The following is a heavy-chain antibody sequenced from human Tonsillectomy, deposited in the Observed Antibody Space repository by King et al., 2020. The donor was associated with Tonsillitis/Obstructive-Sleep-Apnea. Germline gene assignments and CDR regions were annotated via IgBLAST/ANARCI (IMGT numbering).Heavy chain of an antibody. CDR2: ISSSSSYT. Sequence: QLVQSGGGLVKPGGSLRLSCAASGFTFSDYYMTWIRQAPGKGLEWLSYISSSSSYTSYADSVKGRFTIPRDNAKNSLYLQMNSLRAEDTAVYYCARSQDIVVVPAAILPTDYYMDVWGKGTTVTVSS. V-gene: IGHV3-11*05. D-gene: IGHD2-2*02. CDR3: ARSQDIVVVPAAILPTDYYMDV. J-gene: IGHJ6*03. CDR1: GFTFSDYY.